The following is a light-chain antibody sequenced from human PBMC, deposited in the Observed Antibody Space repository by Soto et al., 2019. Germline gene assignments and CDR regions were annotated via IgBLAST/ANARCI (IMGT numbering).Light chain of an antibody. CDR1: QNINTY. Sequence: DIQMTQSPSSLSPAAGDRVTITCRASQNINTYLNWYQQKPGTAPKLMIYAASSLESGVPSRVSSRGSGTEVTLTMSRLQPEDVATYYCQQSYNIPTFGQGTKVEVK. J-gene: IGKJ1*01. CDR3: QQSYNIPT. V-gene: IGKV1-39*01. CDR2: AAS.